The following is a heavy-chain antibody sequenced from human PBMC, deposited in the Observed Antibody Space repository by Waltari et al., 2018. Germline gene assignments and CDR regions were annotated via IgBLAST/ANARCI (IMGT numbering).Heavy chain of an antibody. D-gene: IGHD2-21*01. CDR3: ATYIGASVGTAAFDV. CDR1: GVSITSNRHY. V-gene: IGHV4-39*01. J-gene: IGHJ3*01. CDR2: VSYSGTT. Sequence: QLQLQESGPRLVRPSETLSLICRVSGVSITSNRHYWAWIRQSPGQGLDWIGTVSYSGTTYILPSLKSRVSVSRDTSKNQVSLILGSVTAADMAVYYCATYIGASVGTAAFDVWGQGTMVTVSS.